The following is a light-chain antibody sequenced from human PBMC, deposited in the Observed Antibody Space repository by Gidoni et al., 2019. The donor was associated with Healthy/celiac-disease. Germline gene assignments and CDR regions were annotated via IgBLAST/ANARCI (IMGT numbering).Light chain of an antibody. Sequence: VLTQSPATLSLSPGERATLSCRASQSVSSYLAWYQQKPGQAPRLLIYDASNRATGIPARFSGSGSGTDFTLTISSLEPEDFAVYYCQQRSNWPLTFGGGTKVEIK. J-gene: IGKJ4*01. CDR3: QQRSNWPLT. CDR1: QSVSSY. CDR2: DAS. V-gene: IGKV3-11*01.